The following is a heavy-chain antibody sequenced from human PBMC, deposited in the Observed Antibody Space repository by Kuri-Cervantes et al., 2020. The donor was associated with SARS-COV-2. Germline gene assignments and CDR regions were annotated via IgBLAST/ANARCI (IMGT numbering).Heavy chain of an antibody. Sequence: GESLKISCAASGFTFSDYYMSWIRQAPGKGLEWVSGIGPSNTYIYYADSVKGRFIISRDNAKNSLYLQMNSLRAEDTAIYYCAKFMLRFLEWLPISYDAFDIWGQGTMVTVSS. CDR3: AKFMLRFLEWLPISYDAFDI. V-gene: IGHV3-11*03. CDR2: IGPSNTYI. D-gene: IGHD3-3*01. J-gene: IGHJ3*02. CDR1: GFTFSDYY.